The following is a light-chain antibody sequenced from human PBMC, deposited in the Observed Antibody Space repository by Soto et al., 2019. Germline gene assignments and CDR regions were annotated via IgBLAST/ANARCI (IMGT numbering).Light chain of an antibody. J-gene: IGLJ3*02. CDR3: CSSTGGFTWV. Sequence: QSVLTQPASLSGSPGQSITISCTGTSSYVGRYDLVSWYQHHPGKAPKVMIYEDNKRPSGVSDRFSGSKSGNTASLTISGLQAEDEADYYCCSSTGGFTWVFGGGTQLTVL. CDR2: EDN. V-gene: IGLV2-23*01. CDR1: SSYVGRYDL.